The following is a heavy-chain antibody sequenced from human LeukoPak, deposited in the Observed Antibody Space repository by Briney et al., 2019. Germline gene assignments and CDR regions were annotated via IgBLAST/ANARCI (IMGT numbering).Heavy chain of an antibody. Sequence: SGTLSLTCAASGGCISSSNWWSWVRQPPGKGREGIGEIYHSGSTNYNPSLKSRVTISVDMSKNQFSLKLSSVTAADTAVYYCARDILRSSWGYGERVDAFDIWGQGTMVTVSS. J-gene: IGHJ3*02. D-gene: IGHD4-17*01. CDR3: ARDILRSSWGYGERVDAFDI. CDR1: GGCISSSNW. CDR2: IYHSGST. V-gene: IGHV4-4*02.